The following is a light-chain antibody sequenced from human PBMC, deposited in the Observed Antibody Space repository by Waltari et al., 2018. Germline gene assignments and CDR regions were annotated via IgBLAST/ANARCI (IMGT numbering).Light chain of an antibody. CDR1: SSNIGAGYD. CDR3: LSYDRSLRGSV. J-gene: IGLJ2*01. V-gene: IGLV1-40*01. CDR2: DYK. Sequence: QSVLTQPPSVSGAPGQRVTISCTGSSSNIGAGYDVHWYQHPPETSPTLLIYDYKNRPSGVPDRFSASKSGTSASLAIPGLQAEDGADYYCLSYDRSLRGSVFGGGTKLTVL.